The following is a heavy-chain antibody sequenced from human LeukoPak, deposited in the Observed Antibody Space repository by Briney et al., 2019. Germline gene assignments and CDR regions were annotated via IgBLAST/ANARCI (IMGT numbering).Heavy chain of an antibody. V-gene: IGHV4-59*01. CDR1: GGSISSYY. CDR3: ARVRADSGWYGGSIDY. J-gene: IGHJ4*02. Sequence: KPSETLSLTCTVSGGSISSYYWSWIRQPPGKGLEWIGYIYYSGSTNYNPSLKSRVTISVDTSKNQFSLKLSSVTAADTAVYYCARVRADSGWYGGSIDYWGQGTLVTVSS. D-gene: IGHD6-19*01. CDR2: IYYSGST.